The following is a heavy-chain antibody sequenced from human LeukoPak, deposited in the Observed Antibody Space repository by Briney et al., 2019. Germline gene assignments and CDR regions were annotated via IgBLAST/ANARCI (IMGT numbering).Heavy chain of an antibody. CDR3: ARSYVVVTAIDAFDI. Sequence: SGXSLRLSCAASGFTFSSYEMNWVRQAPGKGVEWVSYFFCLCIPIYYAASVNGPFTISRDNANNSLYLQMNSLRAEDTAVYYCARSYVVVTAIDAFDIWGQGTMVTVSS. CDR1: GFTFSSYE. D-gene: IGHD2-21*02. CDR2: FFCLCIPI. V-gene: IGHV3-48*03. J-gene: IGHJ3*02.